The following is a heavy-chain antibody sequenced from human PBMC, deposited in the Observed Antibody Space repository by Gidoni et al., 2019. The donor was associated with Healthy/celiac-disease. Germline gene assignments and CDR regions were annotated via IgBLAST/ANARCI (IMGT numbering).Heavy chain of an antibody. J-gene: IGHJ4*02. Sequence: QMQLQQWGAGLLKPAATQALTCAVYGGAFSGYYWSWIRQPPGKWLEWIVEINHSGSTHYNPSLKSRVTISVDTSKNQFSLKLSSVTAADTAVYYCGSMIVGWGGQGTLVTVSS. CDR3: GSMIVGW. CDR2: INHSGST. V-gene: IGHV4-34*01. CDR1: GGAFSGYY. D-gene: IGHD3-22*01.